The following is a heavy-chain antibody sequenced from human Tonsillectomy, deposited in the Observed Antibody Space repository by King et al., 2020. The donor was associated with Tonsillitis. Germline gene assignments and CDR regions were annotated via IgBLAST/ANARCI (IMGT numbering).Heavy chain of an antibody. CDR1: GFSFDDYA. CDR3: VKDMGGDFMPTYGMDV. D-gene: IGHD2-21*01. V-gene: IGHV3-9*01. J-gene: IGHJ6*02. CDR2: MSWHRGNI. Sequence: VQLVESGGGLVQPGRSLRLSCAASGFSFDDYALHWVRQAPGKGLEWVSGMSWHRGNIAYADAVRGRFTISSNNAKNFQFLEMNSLKAEDTGLYYFVKDMGGDFMPTYGMDVWGQGTTVTVSS.